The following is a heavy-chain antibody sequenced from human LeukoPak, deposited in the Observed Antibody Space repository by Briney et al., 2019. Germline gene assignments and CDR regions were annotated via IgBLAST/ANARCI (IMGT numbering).Heavy chain of an antibody. D-gene: IGHD4-23*01. Sequence: ASVKVSCKASGYTFTDRYIHWVRQAPGQGLEWMRWMNPKSGGTDYAQTFQGRVTMTRDTSVTTAYMELSSLRSDDTAVYYCAREDYAGNYMDVWGKGTTVTISS. CDR1: GYTFTDRY. V-gene: IGHV1-2*02. CDR2: MNPKSGGT. J-gene: IGHJ6*03. CDR3: AREDYAGNYMDV.